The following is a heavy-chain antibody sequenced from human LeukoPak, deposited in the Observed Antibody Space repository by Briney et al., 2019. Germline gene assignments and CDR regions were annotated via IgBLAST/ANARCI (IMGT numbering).Heavy chain of an antibody. CDR3: ATVPVRLTAILRYFDY. D-gene: IGHD2-21*02. V-gene: IGHV1-24*01. CDR1: GYTLTELS. J-gene: IGHJ4*02. Sequence: ASVKVSYKVSGYTLTELSMYWVRQAPGIGLEWIGGFDPEDGETIYAQKFQGRVTMTEDTSTDTAYMELSSLRSEDTAVYYCATVPVRLTAILRYFDYWGQGTLVTVSS. CDR2: FDPEDGET.